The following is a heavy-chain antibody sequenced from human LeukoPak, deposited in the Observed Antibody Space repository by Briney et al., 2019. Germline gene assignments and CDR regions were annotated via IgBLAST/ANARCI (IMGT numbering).Heavy chain of an antibody. D-gene: IGHD6-13*01. CDR1: GGSISSYY. CDR3: ARGGSSSWYPLGYYYYMDV. J-gene: IGHJ6*03. V-gene: IGHV4-4*07. Sequence: SETLSLTCTVSGGSISSYYWSWIRQPAGKGLEWIGRIYTSGSTNYNPSLKSRVTMSVDTSKNQFSLKLSSVTAADTAVYYCARGGSSSWYPLGYYYYMDVWGKGTTVTISS. CDR2: IYTSGST.